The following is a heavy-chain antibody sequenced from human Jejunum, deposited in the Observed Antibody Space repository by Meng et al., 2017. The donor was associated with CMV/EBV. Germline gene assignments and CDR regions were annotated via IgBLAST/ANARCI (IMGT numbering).Heavy chain of an antibody. V-gene: IGHV4-39*07. CDR1: GDSISNTYYY. CDR2: VYFTRHS. Sequence: QLKLVELVPGLVRPSETLSLTCNVSGDSISNTYYYRAWIRQPPGKGLEWIGTVYFTRHSYLNPSFKNRVTISVDTSKNHFSLKLYSVTAADTAVYYCARDDHNQRAYFDYWGQGALVTVSS. D-gene: IGHD1-1*01. J-gene: IGHJ4*02. CDR3: ARDDHNQRAYFDY.